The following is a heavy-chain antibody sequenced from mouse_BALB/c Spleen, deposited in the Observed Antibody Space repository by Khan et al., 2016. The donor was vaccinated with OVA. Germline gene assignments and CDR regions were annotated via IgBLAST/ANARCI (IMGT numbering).Heavy chain of an antibody. CDR1: GYTFTNYG. V-gene: IGHV9-3-1*01. CDR3: ARGSSRVMDY. Sequence: QIQLVQSGPELKKPGETVKISCKASGYTFTNYGMNWVKQAPGKGLKWMGWIYTYTGEPTYADDFKGRFAFSLESSASTAFLQINNLTNDDTATYFFARGSSRVMDYWGQGTSVTVSS. CDR2: IYTYTGEP. J-gene: IGHJ4*01. D-gene: IGHD1-1*01.